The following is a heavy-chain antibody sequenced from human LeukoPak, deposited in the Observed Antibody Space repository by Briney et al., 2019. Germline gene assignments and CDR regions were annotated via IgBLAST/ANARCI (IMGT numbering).Heavy chain of an antibody. CDR1: GGSISSYY. V-gene: IGHV4-4*07. CDR2: IYTSGST. J-gene: IGHJ6*03. Sequence: SETLSLTCTVSGGSISSYYWSWIRQPAGKGLEWIGRIYTSGSTNYNPSLKSRVTMSVDTSKNQFSLKLSSVTAADTAVYYCARTVAAARYYYYYMDVWGKGTTVTVSS. CDR3: ARTVAAARYYYYYMDV. D-gene: IGHD6-13*01.